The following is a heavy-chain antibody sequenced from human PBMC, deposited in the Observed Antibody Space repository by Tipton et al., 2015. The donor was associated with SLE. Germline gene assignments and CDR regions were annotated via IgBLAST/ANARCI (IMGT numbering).Heavy chain of an antibody. CDR1: GFTFSSYA. V-gene: IGHV3-23*01. CDR2: ISGSGGST. J-gene: IGHJ6*03. D-gene: IGHD1-1*01. CDR3: AKDTGTSNYYYMDV. Sequence: SLRLSCAASGFTFSSYAMSWVRQAPGKGLEWVSDISGSGGSTYNADSVKGRFTISRDNSKNTLYLQMNSLRAEDTAVYYCAKDTGTSNYYYMDVWGKGTTVTVSS.